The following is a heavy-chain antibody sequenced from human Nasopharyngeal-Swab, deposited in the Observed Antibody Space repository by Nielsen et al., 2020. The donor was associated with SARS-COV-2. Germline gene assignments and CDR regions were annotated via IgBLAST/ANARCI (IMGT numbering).Heavy chain of an antibody. CDR1: GFTFSSCE. CDR3: ARDDSSPHVGAFDI. CDR2: ISSSGSTI. V-gene: IGHV3-48*03. J-gene: IGHJ3*02. Sequence: GGSLRLSCAASGFTFSSCEMNWVRQAPGKGLEWVSYISSSGSTIYYADSVKGRFTISRDNAKNSLYLQMNSLRAEDTAVYYCARDDSSPHVGAFDIWGQGTMVTVSS. D-gene: IGHD3-22*01.